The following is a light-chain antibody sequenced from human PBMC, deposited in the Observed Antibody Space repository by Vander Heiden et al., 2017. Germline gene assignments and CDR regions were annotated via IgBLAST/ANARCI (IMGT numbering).Light chain of an antibody. J-gene: IGKJ3*01. CDR3: QQVNSYPFT. CDR1: QGMSSA. Sequence: AIQLAQLPSSLSASVGDRVTITCRASQGMSSALAWYQHKPGKAPKLLIYDASSLYSGVPSRFSGCGSVTDFTLTISGLQPEAFATYYCQQVNSYPFTFGHGTKVDIK. V-gene: IGKV1-13*02. CDR2: DAS.